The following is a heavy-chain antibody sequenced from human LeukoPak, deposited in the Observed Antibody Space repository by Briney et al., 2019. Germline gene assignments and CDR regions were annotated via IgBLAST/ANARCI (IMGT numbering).Heavy chain of an antibody. CDR3: ARDLEGDSYGVDF. V-gene: IGHV1-69*05. Sequence: SVKVSCKASGGTFSSYAISWVRQAPGQGLEWMGGIIPIFGTANYAQKFQGRVTITTDESTSTAYMELSSLRSEDTAVYYCARDLEGDSYGVDFWGQGTLVTVSS. D-gene: IGHD5-18*01. CDR2: IIPIFGTA. CDR1: GGTFSSYA. J-gene: IGHJ4*02.